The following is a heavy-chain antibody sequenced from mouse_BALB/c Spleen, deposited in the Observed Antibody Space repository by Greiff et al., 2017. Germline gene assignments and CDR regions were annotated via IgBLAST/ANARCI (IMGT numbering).Heavy chain of an antibody. Sequence: VQLQQSGPELVKPGASVKISCKASGYTFTDYNMHWVKQSHGKSLEWIGYIYPYNGGTGYNQKFKSKATLTVDNSSSTAYMELRSLTSEDSAVYYCARAIITTVVEGWYFDVWGAGTTVTVSS. D-gene: IGHD1-1*01. V-gene: IGHV1S29*02. CDR3: ARAIITTVVEGWYFDV. CDR1: GYTFTDYN. J-gene: IGHJ1*01. CDR2: IYPYNGGT.